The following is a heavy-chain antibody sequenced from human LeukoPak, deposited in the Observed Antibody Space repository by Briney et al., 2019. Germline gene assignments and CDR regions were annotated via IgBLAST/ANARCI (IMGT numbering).Heavy chain of an antibody. CDR1: GFTFSSYA. J-gene: IGHJ6*03. CDR2: ISGSGGST. CDR3: ARSYLYYYYMDV. V-gene: IGHV3-23*01. Sequence: GGSLRLSCAASGFTFSSYAMSWVRQAPGKGLEWVSAISGSGGSTYYADSVKGRFTISRDNSKNTLYLQMNSLRAEDTAVYYCARSYLYYYYMDVWGKGTTVTVSS.